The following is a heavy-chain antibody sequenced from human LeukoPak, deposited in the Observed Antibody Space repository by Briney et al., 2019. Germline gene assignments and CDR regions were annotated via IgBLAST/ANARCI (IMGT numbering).Heavy chain of an antibody. CDR2: IIPIFGTA. J-gene: IGHJ6*03. D-gene: IGHD3-3*01. CDR1: GGTFSSYA. V-gene: IGHV1-69*05. CDR3: ARAQGHYDFWSGYYPSVVDYYYMDV. Sequence: SVKVSCKASGGTFSSYAISWVRQAPGQGLEWMGGIIPIFGTANYAQKFQGRVTITTDESTSTAYMELSSLRSEDTAMYYCARAQGHYDFWSGYYPSVVDYYYMDVWGKGTTVTVSS.